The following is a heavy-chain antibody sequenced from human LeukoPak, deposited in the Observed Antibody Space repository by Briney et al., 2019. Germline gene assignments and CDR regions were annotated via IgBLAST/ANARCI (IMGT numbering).Heavy chain of an antibody. J-gene: IGHJ4*02. CDR3: AKSRFPAATSVLRYYGY. D-gene: IGHD3-9*01. CDR1: GFTFSSYD. CDR2: ISGSGGST. V-gene: IGHV3-23*01. Sequence: GGSLRLSCAASGFTFSSYDMTWVRQAPGKGLEWVSTISGSGGSTYYADSVKGRFTISRDKSQNTLYLQMNSLRAEDTAVYYCAKSRFPAATSVLRYYGYWGQGTLVTVSS.